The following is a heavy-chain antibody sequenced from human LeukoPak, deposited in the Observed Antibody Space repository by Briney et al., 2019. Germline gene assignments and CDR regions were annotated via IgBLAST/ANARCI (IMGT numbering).Heavy chain of an antibody. J-gene: IGHJ4*02. V-gene: IGHV1-2*02. CDR2: INPNSGGT. D-gene: IGHD6-6*01. CDR1: GYTFTGYY. Sequence: ASVKVSCKASGYTFTGYYMHWVRQAPGQGLEWMGWINPNSGGTNYAQKFQGRVTMTRDTSISTAYMELSRLRSDDTAVYYCARDRRGWQLTPDYWGQGTLVTVSS. CDR3: ARDRRGWQLTPDY.